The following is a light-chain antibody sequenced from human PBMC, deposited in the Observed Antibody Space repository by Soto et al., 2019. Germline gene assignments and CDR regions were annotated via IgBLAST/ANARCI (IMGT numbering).Light chain of an antibody. J-gene: IGKJ4*01. Sequence: EIVLTQSPGTLSLSPGERATLSCRASQSVSSSYLAWYQQKPGQAPRLLIYGASSRATGIPDRFSGSGSGTDFTLTISRLEPADFAVYYCQQDGSSPRLTFGGGTKVEIK. V-gene: IGKV3-20*01. CDR3: QQDGSSPRLT. CDR2: GAS. CDR1: QSVSSSY.